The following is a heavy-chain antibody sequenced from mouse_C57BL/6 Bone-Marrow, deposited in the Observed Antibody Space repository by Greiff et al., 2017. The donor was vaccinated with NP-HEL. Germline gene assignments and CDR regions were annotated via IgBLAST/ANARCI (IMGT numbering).Heavy chain of an antibody. CDR2: ISDGGSYT. Sequence: EVKLVESGGGLVKPGGSLKLSCAASGFTFSSYAMSWVRQTPEKRLEWVATISDGGSYTYYPDNVKGRFTISRDNAKNNLYLQMSHLKSEDTAMYYCARLLRYYFDYWGQGTTLTVSS. D-gene: IGHD1-1*01. CDR3: ARLLRYYFDY. V-gene: IGHV5-4*03. CDR1: GFTFSSYA. J-gene: IGHJ2*01.